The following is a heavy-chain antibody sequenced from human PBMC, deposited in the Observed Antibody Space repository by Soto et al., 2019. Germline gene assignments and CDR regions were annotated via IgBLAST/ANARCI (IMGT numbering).Heavy chain of an antibody. D-gene: IGHD5-12*01. Sequence: QVQLVQSGAEVKKPGSSVKVSCKASGGTFSSYAISWVRQAPGQGLEWMGGIIPIFGTANYAQKFQGSVTITAADYTSTAYMELSSLISEDTAVYYCAGTGRWLQLRYFDYWGQGTLVTVSS. V-gene: IGHV1-69*01. CDR3: AGTGRWLQLRYFDY. CDR2: IIPIFGTA. CDR1: GGTFSSYA. J-gene: IGHJ4*02.